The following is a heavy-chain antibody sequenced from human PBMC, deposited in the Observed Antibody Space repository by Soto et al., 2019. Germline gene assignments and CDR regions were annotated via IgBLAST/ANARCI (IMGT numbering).Heavy chain of an antibody. CDR3: AKDDTAGFGPYNWFDP. CDR1: GFTFSSYA. V-gene: IGHV3-23*01. D-gene: IGHD3-10*01. J-gene: IGHJ5*02. Sequence: QPGGSLRLSCAASGFTFSSYAMSWVRQAPGKGLEWVSAISGSGGSTYYADSVKGRFTISRDNSKNTLYLQMNSLRAEDTAVYYCAKDDTAGFGPYNWFDPWGQGTLVTVSS. CDR2: ISGSGGST.